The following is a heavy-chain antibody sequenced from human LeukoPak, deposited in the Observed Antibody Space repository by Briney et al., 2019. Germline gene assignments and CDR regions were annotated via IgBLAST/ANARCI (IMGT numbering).Heavy chain of an antibody. CDR1: GGSISSYY. D-gene: IGHD2-15*01. CDR2: IYHSGST. Sequence: SETLSLTCTVSGGSISSYYWSWIRQPPGKGLEWIGYIYHSGSTKYNPSLNSRVTISVDTSKDQFSLKLDSVTAADTAVYYCARGYGGQYVDYWGQGILVPVSS. J-gene: IGHJ4*02. CDR3: ARGYGGQYVDY. V-gene: IGHV4-59*08.